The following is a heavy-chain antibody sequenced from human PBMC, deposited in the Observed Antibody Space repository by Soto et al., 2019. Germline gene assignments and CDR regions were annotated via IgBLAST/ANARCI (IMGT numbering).Heavy chain of an antibody. CDR2: ISYDGSNK. CDR3: ARIWAVAGPFDY. J-gene: IGHJ4*02. CDR1: GFTFSSYG. V-gene: IGHV3-30*03. D-gene: IGHD6-19*01. Sequence: PGGSLRLSCAASGFTFSSYGMHWVRQAPGKGLEWVAVISYDGSNKYYADSVKGRFTISRDNSKNTLYLQMNSLRAEDTAVYYCARIWAVAGPFDYWGQGTLVTVSS.